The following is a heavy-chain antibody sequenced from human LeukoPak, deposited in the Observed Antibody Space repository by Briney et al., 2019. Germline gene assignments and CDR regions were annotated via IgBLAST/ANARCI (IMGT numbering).Heavy chain of an antibody. CDR2: ISAYNGNT. CDR3: ARGLGIAAAGRAPLDY. D-gene: IGHD6-13*01. V-gene: IGHV1-18*01. J-gene: IGHJ4*02. Sequence: AASVKVSCKASGYTFTSYGISWVRQAPGQGLEWMGWISAYNGNTNYAQKFQGRVTTTRNTSISTAYMELSSLRSEDTAVYYCARGLGIAAAGRAPLDYWGQGTLVTVSS. CDR1: GYTFTSYG.